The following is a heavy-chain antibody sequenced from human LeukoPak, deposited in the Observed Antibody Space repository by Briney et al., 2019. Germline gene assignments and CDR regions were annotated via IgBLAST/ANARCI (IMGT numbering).Heavy chain of an antibody. CDR3: ARRRLVPGYFDL. CDR1: GDSISSGDYY. J-gene: IGHJ2*01. D-gene: IGHD6-6*01. CDR2: IYYSGST. V-gene: IGHV4-39*01. Sequence: PSQTLSLTCTVSGDSISSGDYYCTWVRQPPGKGLEWIGSIYYSGSTYYNPSLKSRVTISVDTSKNQFSLKLSSVTAADTAVYYCARRRLVPGYFDLWGRGTLVTVSS.